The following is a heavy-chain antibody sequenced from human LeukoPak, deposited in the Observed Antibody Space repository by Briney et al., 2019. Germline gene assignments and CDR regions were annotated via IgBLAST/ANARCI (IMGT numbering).Heavy chain of an antibody. CDR2: ISDSGANT. J-gene: IGHJ5*02. Sequence: PGGTLRLSCAASGFTFSSYSMSWVRQAPGKGLEWVSIISDSGANTYYADSVRGRFTISRDNSKNTLYLQMNSLRAEDTALYYCAREGGSGWYSGWFDPWGQGTLVTVSS. D-gene: IGHD6-19*01. V-gene: IGHV3-23*01. CDR3: AREGGSGWYSGWFDP. CDR1: GFTFSSYS.